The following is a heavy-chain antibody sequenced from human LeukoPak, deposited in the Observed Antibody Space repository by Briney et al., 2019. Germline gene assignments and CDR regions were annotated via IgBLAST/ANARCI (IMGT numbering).Heavy chain of an antibody. CDR2: IYPGDSDT. D-gene: IGHD2-15*01. Sequence: GESLKISCKGSGYSFTSYWIGWVRQMPGKGPEWMGIIYPGDSDTRYSPSFQGQVTISADKSISTAYLQWSSLKASDTAMYYCARQREYCSGGSCPYDAFDIWGQGTMVTVSS. J-gene: IGHJ3*02. CDR1: GYSFTSYW. CDR3: ARQREYCSGGSCPYDAFDI. V-gene: IGHV5-51*01.